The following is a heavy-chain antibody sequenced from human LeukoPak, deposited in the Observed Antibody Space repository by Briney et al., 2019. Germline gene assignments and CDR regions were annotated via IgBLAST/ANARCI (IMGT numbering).Heavy chain of an antibody. V-gene: IGHV3-74*01. CDR2: INSDGSNT. CDR3: ARESYSGSYYLGY. J-gene: IGHJ4*02. D-gene: IGHD1-26*01. Sequence: GGSLRVSCAASGITFSGYWMHWVRQAPGKGLVWVARINSDGSNTNYADSVKGRFTVSRDNAKNTLYLQMNSLRVEDTAVYYCARESYSGSYYLGYWGQGTLVTVSS. CDR1: GITFSGYW.